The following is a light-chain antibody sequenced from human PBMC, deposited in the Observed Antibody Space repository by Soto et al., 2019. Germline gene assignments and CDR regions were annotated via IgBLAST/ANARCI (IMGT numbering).Light chain of an antibody. CDR2: GAS. Sequence: DIQMTQSPSSLSASVGDRVTITCRASLNISDSLSWYQQKAGKPPKQLIYGASDLQSGVPSRFSGSASGTDFTLTIRNMQREDFATYYCLQSYNLPRTFGQGTKVDI. J-gene: IGKJ1*01. CDR1: LNISDS. CDR3: LQSYNLPRT. V-gene: IGKV1-39*01.